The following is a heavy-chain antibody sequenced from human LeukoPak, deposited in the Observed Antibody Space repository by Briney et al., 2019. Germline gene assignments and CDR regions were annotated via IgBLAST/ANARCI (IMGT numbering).Heavy chain of an antibody. J-gene: IGHJ3*02. D-gene: IGHD3-22*01. V-gene: IGHV4-59*01. CDR2: IYYSGST. CDR1: GDSISSYY. CDR3: ASGDYYYDSSGHAFDI. Sequence: SETLSLTCTVSGDSISSYYWSWIRQPPGKGLEWIGYIYYSGSTNYNPSLKSRVTISVDTSKNQFSLKLSSVTAADTAVYYCASGDYYYDSSGHAFDILGQGTMVTVSS.